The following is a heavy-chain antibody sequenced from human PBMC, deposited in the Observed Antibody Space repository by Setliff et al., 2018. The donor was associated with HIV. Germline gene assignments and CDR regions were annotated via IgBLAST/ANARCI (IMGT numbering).Heavy chain of an antibody. V-gene: IGHV4-4*08. Sequence: KTSETLSLTCTVSGGSMSTYYWSWIRQPPGKGLEWIGYIYTSGGTNYNPSLRSRVTISVDTSKNHFSLRLSSVTAADTAVYYCARVGYSSSYYYYYMDVWGKGTTVTVSS. D-gene: IGHD6-6*01. CDR3: ARVGYSSSYYYYYMDV. J-gene: IGHJ6*03. CDR1: GGSMSTYY. CDR2: IYTSGGT.